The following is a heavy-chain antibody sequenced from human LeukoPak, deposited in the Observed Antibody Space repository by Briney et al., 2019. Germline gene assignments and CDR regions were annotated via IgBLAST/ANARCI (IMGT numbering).Heavy chain of an antibody. V-gene: IGHV3-30-3*01. D-gene: IGHD1-26*01. J-gene: IGHJ4*02. Sequence: GRSLRLSCAASGFTLSSHAMHWVRQAPGKGLEWVAYDGNNKYYADSVKGRFTISRDNSKNTLDLQMNNLRAEDTAVYYCARDFSGRYSVDYWGQGTLVTVSS. CDR3: ARDFSGRYSVDY. CDR2: DGNNK. CDR1: GFTLSSHA.